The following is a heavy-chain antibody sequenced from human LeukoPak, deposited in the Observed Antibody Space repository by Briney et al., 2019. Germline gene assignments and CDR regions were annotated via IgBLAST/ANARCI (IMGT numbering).Heavy chain of an antibody. CDR2: IRYDGSNK. CDR3: AKDRYCSSTSCPSDYYYYMDV. J-gene: IGHJ6*03. Sequence: GGSLRLSCAASGFSFSSYGMHWVRQAPGKGLEWVAFIRYDGSNKYYADSVKGRFTISRDNSKNTLYLQMNSLRAEDTAVYYCAKDRYCSSTSCPSDYYYYMDVWGKGTTVTVSS. CDR1: GFSFSSYG. D-gene: IGHD2-2*01. V-gene: IGHV3-30*02.